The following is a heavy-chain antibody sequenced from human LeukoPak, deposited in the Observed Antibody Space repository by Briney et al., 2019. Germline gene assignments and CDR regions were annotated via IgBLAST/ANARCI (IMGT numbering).Heavy chain of an antibody. CDR1: GGSISSYY. CDR3: ARMKWLAGEFYP. Sequence: SETLSLTCTVSGGSISSYYWSWIRQPPGKGLEWIGYIYYSGSTNYNPSLKSRVTISVDTSKNQFSLKLSSVTAADTAVYYCARMKWLAGEFYPWGQGTLVTVSS. J-gene: IGHJ5*02. D-gene: IGHD5-12*01. CDR2: IYYSGST. V-gene: IGHV4-59*01.